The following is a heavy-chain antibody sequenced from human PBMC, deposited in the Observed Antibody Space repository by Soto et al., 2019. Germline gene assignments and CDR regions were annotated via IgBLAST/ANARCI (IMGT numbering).Heavy chain of an antibody. CDR1: GFSLSDVRMG. D-gene: IGHD3-3*01. CDR2: IFSNDEK. J-gene: IGHJ5*02. Sequence: QVTLKESGPVLVKPTETLTLTCTVSGFSLSDVRMGVSWIRQPPGKALEWLAHIFSNDEKSYSTFLKSRLTISKDTSKSQVVLTMTNMDPVDTATYYCARTITIFGYDSGWFDPWGQGTLVTVSS. V-gene: IGHV2-26*01. CDR3: ARTITIFGYDSGWFDP.